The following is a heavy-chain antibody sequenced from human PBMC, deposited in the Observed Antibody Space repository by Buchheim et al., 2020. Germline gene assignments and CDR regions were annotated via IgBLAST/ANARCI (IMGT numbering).Heavy chain of an antibody. CDR1: GDSLSPNY. CDR2: IYDSGSS. J-gene: IGHJ5*02. Sequence: QVRLQASGPGLVKPSEPLSLTCSVSGDSLSPNYWSWLRQPPGKGLEWIASIYDSGSSKYNPSLKSRVSITTDVAKNEFSLKLTSVTAADTAVYYCARTYLNYYDSDGQLVFWFDPWGQGTL. V-gene: IGHV4-59*08. D-gene: IGHD3-22*01. CDR3: ARTYLNYYDSDGQLVFWFDP.